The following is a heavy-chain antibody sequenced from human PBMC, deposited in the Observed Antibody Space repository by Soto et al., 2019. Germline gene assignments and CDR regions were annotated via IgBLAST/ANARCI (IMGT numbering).Heavy chain of an antibody. Sequence: EVQMLESGGGLVQPGGSLRLSCAASGFIFSDYAMSWVRQAPGKGLEWVAGMGGANGDTYYAESVRGRFANSRDNSKSTLFLQMNSLRAEDTAVYFCAKDRLAGYYYYGMDVWGQGTTVTVSS. CDR2: MGGANGDT. D-gene: IGHD6-19*01. J-gene: IGHJ6*02. CDR1: GFIFSDYA. CDR3: AKDRLAGYYYYGMDV. V-gene: IGHV3-23*01.